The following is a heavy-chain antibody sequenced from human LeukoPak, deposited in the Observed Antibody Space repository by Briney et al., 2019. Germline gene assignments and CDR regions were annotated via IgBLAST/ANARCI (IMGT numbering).Heavy chain of an antibody. V-gene: IGHV1-2*02. CDR1: GYTFTGYH. CDR3: ARGYCSGGSCSGAWFDP. Sequence: ASVKVSCKASGYTFTGYHMHWVRQAPGQGLEWMGWINPNSAGTSYAQKFQGRVTMTRDTSTSTAYIELNSLRSDDTAVYYCARGYCSGGSCSGAWFDPWGQGTLVTVSS. J-gene: IGHJ5*02. D-gene: IGHD2-15*01. CDR2: INPNSAGT.